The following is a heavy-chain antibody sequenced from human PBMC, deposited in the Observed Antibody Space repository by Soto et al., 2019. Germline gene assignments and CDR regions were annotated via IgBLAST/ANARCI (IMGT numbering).Heavy chain of an antibody. CDR1: GCTFTSYY. D-gene: IGHD2-15*01. V-gene: IGHV1-46*03. Sequence: ASVKVSCKASGCTFTSYYMHWVRQAPGQGLEWMGIINPSGGSTSYAQKFQGRVTMTRDTSTSTVYMELSSLRSEDTAVYYCARDQGYCSGGSCYLWYFDYWGQGTLVTVSS. CDR3: ARDQGYCSGGSCYLWYFDY. J-gene: IGHJ4*02. CDR2: INPSGGST.